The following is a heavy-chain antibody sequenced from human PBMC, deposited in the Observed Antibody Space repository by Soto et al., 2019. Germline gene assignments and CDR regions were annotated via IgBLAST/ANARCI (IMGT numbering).Heavy chain of an antibody. J-gene: IGHJ6*03. D-gene: IGHD2-2*01. Sequence: GGSLRLSCAASGFTFSSYSMNWVRQAPGKGLEWVSSISSSSSYIYYADSVKGRFTISRDNAKNSLYLQMNSLRAEDTAVYYCARRYCSSTSCYFSSVDYYMDVWGKGTTVTVSS. V-gene: IGHV3-21*01. CDR2: ISSSSSYI. CDR3: ARRYCSSTSCYFSSVDYYMDV. CDR1: GFTFSSYS.